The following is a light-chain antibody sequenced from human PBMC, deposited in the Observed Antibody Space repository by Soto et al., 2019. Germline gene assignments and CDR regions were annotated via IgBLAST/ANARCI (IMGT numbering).Light chain of an antibody. CDR2: DVT. Sequence: QSALTQPPSASGSPGQSVAISCTGTSSDVGGYDYVSWFQQNPGKAPKLMIYDVTKRPSGVPDRFSGSKSGNTASLTVSGLQAEDEAYYYCDSDGGYYVVFGGGTKLTVL. CDR3: DSDGGYYVV. V-gene: IGLV2-8*01. CDR1: SSDVGGYDY. J-gene: IGLJ2*01.